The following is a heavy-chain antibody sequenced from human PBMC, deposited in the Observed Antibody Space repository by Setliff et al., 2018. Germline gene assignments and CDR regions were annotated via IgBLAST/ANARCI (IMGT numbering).Heavy chain of an antibody. CDR1: GGSINSYY. V-gene: IGHV4-59*01. D-gene: IGHD5-18*01. CDR3: ARDLGYSYGIYYFDY. CDR2: IYYSGNSNYDT. J-gene: IGHJ4*02. Sequence: SETLSLTCIVSGGSINSYYWNWIRQPPGKGLEWIGYIYYSGNSNYDTNYNPSLKSRVTISVDTSKNQFSLKLSSVTAADTAVYYCARDLGYSYGIYYFDYWGQGTLVTVSS.